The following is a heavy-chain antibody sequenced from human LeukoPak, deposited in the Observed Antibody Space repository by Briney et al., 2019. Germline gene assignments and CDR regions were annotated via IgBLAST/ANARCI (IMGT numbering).Heavy chain of an antibody. D-gene: IGHD2-2*01. J-gene: IGHJ4*02. CDR1: GGSFSGYY. CDR2: IYYSGST. V-gene: IGHV4-34*01. Sequence: SETLSLTCAVYGGSFSGYYWSWIRQPPGKGLEWIGSIYYSGSTYYNPSLKSRVTISVDTSKNQFSLKLSSVTAADTAVYYCARGRYSIAAMDYWGQGTLVTVSS. CDR3: ARGRYSIAAMDY.